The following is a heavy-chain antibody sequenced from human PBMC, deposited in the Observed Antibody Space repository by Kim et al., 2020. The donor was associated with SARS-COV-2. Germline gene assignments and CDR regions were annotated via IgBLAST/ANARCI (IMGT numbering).Heavy chain of an antibody. V-gene: IGHV4-34*01. CDR3: ARGKLRGSRGYYGMDV. J-gene: IGHJ6*02. CDR1: GGSFSGYY. Sequence: SETLSLTCAVYGGSFSGYYWSWIRQPPGKGLEWIGEINHSGSTNYNPSLKSRVTISVDTSKNQFSLKLSSVTAADTAVYYCARGKLRGSRGYYGMDVWGQGTTVTVSS. CDR2: INHSGST. D-gene: IGHD3-10*01.